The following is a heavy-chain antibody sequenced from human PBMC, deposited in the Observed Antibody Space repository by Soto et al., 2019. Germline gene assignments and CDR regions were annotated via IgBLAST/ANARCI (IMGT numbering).Heavy chain of an antibody. D-gene: IGHD4-17*01. CDR1: GFTFSSYG. CDR3: AKISSHYGDYDPFDY. Sequence: QVQLVESGGGVVQPGRSLRLSCAASGFTFSSYGMHWVRQAPGKGLEWVAVISYDGSNKYYADSVKGRFTISRDNSKNTLYLQMNSLRAEDTAVYYCAKISSHYGDYDPFDYWGQGTLVTVSS. J-gene: IGHJ4*02. V-gene: IGHV3-30*18. CDR2: ISYDGSNK.